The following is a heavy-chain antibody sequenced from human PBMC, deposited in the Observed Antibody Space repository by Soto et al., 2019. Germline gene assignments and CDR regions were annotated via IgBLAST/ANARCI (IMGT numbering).Heavy chain of an antibody. V-gene: IGHV4-59*08. Sequence: TSETLSLTRTVSGGSISSYYWSWIRQPPGKGLEWIGYIYYSGSTNYNPSLKSRVTISVDTSKNQFSLKLSSVTAADTAVYYCARQSHDWFDPWGQGTLVTVSS. CDR3: ARQSHDWFDP. CDR1: GGSISSYY. J-gene: IGHJ5*02. CDR2: IYYSGST.